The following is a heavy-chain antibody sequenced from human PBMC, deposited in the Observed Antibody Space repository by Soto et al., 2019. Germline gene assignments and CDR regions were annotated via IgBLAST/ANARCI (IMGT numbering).Heavy chain of an antibody. CDR3: ATLEVMTTVTRGVDY. D-gene: IGHD4-17*01. Sequence: QVQLVQSGAEVKKPGSSVKVSCKSSGGTFTNYTITWVRQAPGQGLEWMGRIIPILDVANYAQKFHGRVTITADKSTSTAYMEMSSLRSEDTAVYYCATLEVMTTVTRGVDYWGQGTLVTVSS. V-gene: IGHV1-69*02. CDR1: GGTFTNYT. J-gene: IGHJ4*02. CDR2: IIPILDVA.